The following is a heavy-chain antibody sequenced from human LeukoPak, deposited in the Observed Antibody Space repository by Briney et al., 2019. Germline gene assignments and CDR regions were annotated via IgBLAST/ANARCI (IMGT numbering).Heavy chain of an antibody. CDR2: ISYDGSNK. Sequence: PGGSLRLSCAASGFTFSSYAMHWVRQAPGKGLEWVAVISYDGSNKYYADSVKGRFTISRDNSKNTLYLQMNSLRAEDTAVYYCARDWSGIVVVVAATPAFSWFDPWGQGTLVTVSS. D-gene: IGHD2-15*01. J-gene: IGHJ5*02. CDR3: ARDWSGIVVVVAATPAFSWFDP. V-gene: IGHV3-30*04. CDR1: GFTFSSYA.